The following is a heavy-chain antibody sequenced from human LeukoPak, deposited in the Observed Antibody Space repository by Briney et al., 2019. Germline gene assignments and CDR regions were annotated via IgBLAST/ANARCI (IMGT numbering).Heavy chain of an antibody. V-gene: IGHV3-48*01. CDR3: ARDHWSPPSY. D-gene: IGHD2-8*02. Sequence: GGSLRLSCVASGFTCSSYSLNWVRQAPGKGLEWVSYIGVSSSLVRYADSVKGRFTISRDNAKNSLYLQMDSLRAEDTAMYYCARDHWSPPSYWGQGTLVTVSS. J-gene: IGHJ4*02. CDR2: IGVSSSLV. CDR1: GFTCSSYS.